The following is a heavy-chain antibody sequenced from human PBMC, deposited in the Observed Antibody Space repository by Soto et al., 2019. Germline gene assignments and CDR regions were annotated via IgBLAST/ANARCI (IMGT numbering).Heavy chain of an antibody. Sequence: GGSLRLSCAASGVTVSSNYMSWVRQAPGKGLEWVSVIYSGGSTYYADSVKGRFTISRDNSKNTLYLQMNSLRAEDTAVYYCARDFVCSGEDCYSGYAYWGQGILVTVSS. CDR1: GVTVSSNY. CDR2: IYSGGST. CDR3: ARDFVCSGEDCYSGYAY. D-gene: IGHD2-21*02. J-gene: IGHJ4*02. V-gene: IGHV3-66*01.